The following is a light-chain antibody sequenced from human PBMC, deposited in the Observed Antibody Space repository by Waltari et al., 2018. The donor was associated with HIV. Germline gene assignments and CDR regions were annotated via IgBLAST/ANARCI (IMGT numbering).Light chain of an antibody. CDR3: QVWDSRSNHLVV. J-gene: IGLJ2*01. CDR2: YDS. Sequence: YVLTQPPSVSVAPGETATVTCEGDNIGTHTVHWYQQRPGQAPMMVMNYDSDRPPGIPERLSGSNSGNTAALTITRVEAGDEADYFCQVWDSRSNHLVVFGGGTRLTVL. CDR1: NIGTHT. V-gene: IGLV3-21*04.